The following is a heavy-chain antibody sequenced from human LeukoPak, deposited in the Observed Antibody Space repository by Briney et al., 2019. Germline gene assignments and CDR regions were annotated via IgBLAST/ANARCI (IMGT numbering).Heavy chain of an antibody. Sequence: GGSLRLSCAASRFTFNNYAMSWVRQAPGKGLEWVSAISGSGGSAYYADSVKGRFTISRDNSKNTLYLQMNSLRAEDTAVYYCAKDSYGFFVGHFDPWGQGTLVTVSS. CDR1: RFTFNNYA. CDR3: AKDSYGFFVGHFDP. D-gene: IGHD3-3*01. J-gene: IGHJ5*02. V-gene: IGHV3-23*01. CDR2: ISGSGGSA.